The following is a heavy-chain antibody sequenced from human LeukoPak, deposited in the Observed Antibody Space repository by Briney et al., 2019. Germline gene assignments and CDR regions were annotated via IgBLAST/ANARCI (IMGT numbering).Heavy chain of an antibody. CDR1: GFTFSSYG. CDR2: IRYDGSNK. D-gene: IGHD3-3*01. J-gene: IGHJ6*03. Sequence: GGSLRLSCAASGFTFSSYGMHWVRQAPGKGLEWVAFIRYDGSNKYYADSVKGRFTISRDNSKNTLYLQMNSLRAEDTAVYYCAKDRVLYYDFWSGYSNTNYYYYYYYMDVWGKGTTVTVSS. CDR3: AKDRVLYYDFWSGYSNTNYYYYYYYMDV. V-gene: IGHV3-30*02.